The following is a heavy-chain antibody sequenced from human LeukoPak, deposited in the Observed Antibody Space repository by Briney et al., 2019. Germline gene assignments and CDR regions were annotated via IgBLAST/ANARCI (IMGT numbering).Heavy chain of an antibody. D-gene: IGHD6-13*01. CDR2: INGDGSNT. CDR1: GFTFSSYC. Sequence: GGSLRLSCAASGFTFSSYCMHWVRQAPGKGLVWFSRINGDGSNTSYADSVKGRFMISRDNAKNTLYLQMNSLRAEDTAVYYCARVVSTSEDWGQGTLVTVSS. V-gene: IGHV3-74*01. CDR3: ARVVSTSED. J-gene: IGHJ4*02.